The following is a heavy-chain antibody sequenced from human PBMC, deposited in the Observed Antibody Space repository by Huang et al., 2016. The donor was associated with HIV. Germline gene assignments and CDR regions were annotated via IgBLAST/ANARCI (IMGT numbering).Heavy chain of an antibody. CDR1: GASFSTYF. V-gene: IGHV4-34*02. Sequence: QVRLEQWGEGSLKPSETLSLTCAVYGASFSTYFWSWVRQSPGKRLQWIGAIKPGAPAHYNPAFMGRAVMSVDTPNNRFSRSLRAMSAADAAIYYFARLPTPSYYDTWSISPVEEDFFYFNLDLWGRGTPVTVS. D-gene: IGHD3-16*01. CDR3: ARLPTPSYYDTWSISPVEEDFFYFNLDL. J-gene: IGHJ6*02. CDR2: IKPGAPA.